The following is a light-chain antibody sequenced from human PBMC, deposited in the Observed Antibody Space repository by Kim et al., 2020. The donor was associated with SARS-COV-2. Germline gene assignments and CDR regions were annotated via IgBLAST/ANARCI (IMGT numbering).Light chain of an antibody. CDR3: QLWDNDSDHWV. CDR1: NIGTQS. J-gene: IGLJ3*02. Sequence: APGKPARLTCGGNNIGTQSVHWYQQKPGQAPVVVIFYDSDRPSGIPERISGSNSGDTATLTISSVEAGDEADYYCQLWDNDSDHWVFGGGTQLTVL. CDR2: YDS. V-gene: IGLV3-21*01.